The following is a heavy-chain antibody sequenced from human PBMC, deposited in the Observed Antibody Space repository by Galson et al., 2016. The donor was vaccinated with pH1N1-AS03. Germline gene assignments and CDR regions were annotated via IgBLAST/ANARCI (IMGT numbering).Heavy chain of an antibody. Sequence: SVKVSCKASGYTFTTYGISWVRQAPGQGLERVGWISAYYGDTHFAHKFQERVTLTRDTSTATAYMELRNLGSDDTAVYYCVRESEISGVVFFNYWGQGTLVTVSS. CDR3: VRESEISGVVFFNY. J-gene: IGHJ4*02. D-gene: IGHD3-3*01. CDR1: GYTFTTYG. CDR2: ISAYYGDT. V-gene: IGHV1-18*01.